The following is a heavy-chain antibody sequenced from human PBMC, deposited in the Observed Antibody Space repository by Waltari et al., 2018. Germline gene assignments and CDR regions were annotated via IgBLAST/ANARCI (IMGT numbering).Heavy chain of an antibody. Sequence: EIQLVESGGGLAQPGRSLRLSRAASGFPFEDYAMHWGRQTPGEGLEWVSGITWNSNNIGYADSVKGRFTISRDNAKKSLYLQMNSLRTEDTALYYCAKGHSGSYGLDYWGQGTPVTVSS. CDR1: GFPFEDYA. V-gene: IGHV3-9*01. CDR2: ITWNSNNI. CDR3: AKGHSGSYGLDY. J-gene: IGHJ4*02. D-gene: IGHD1-26*01.